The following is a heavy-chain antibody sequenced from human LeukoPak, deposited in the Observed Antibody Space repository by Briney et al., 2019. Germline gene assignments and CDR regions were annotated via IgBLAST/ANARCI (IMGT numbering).Heavy chain of an antibody. V-gene: IGHV1-46*01. CDR1: GYTFTSYY. D-gene: IGHD3-10*01. CDR2: INSYDGNT. J-gene: IGHJ5*02. CDR3: ARGREYYYGSGSYYNNWFDP. Sequence: ASVKVTCKASGYTFTSYYMHWVRQAPGQGLEWMGIINSYDGNTNYAQKLQGRVTMTTDTSTSTAYMELRSLRSDDTAVYYCARGREYYYGSGSYYNNWFDPRGQGTLVTVSS.